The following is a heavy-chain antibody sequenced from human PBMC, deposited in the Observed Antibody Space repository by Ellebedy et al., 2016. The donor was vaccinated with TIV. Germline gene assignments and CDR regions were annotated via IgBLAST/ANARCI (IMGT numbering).Heavy chain of an antibody. CDR3: ARDSDYGGVTNHWYFNL. J-gene: IGHJ2*01. CDR2: VSSYNGNT. CDR1: GYTFTNFG. V-gene: IGHV1-18*01. D-gene: IGHD4-23*01. Sequence: ASVKVSXKASGYTFTNFGISWVRQAPGQGLEWMGWVSSYNGNTNYAQKFQARVTMTTDTSTSTAYMELRSLRSDDTALYFCARDSDYGGVTNHWYFNLWGRGTLVTVSS.